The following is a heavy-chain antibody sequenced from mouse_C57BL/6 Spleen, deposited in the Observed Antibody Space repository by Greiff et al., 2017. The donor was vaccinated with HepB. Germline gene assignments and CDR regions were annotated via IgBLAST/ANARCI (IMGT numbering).Heavy chain of an antibody. CDR1: GYAFSSSW. J-gene: IGHJ2*01. CDR3: ARKGYDY. Sequence: VQLQQSGPELVKPGASVKISCKASGYAFSSSWMNWVKQRPGKGLEWIGRIYPGDGDTNYNGKFKGKATLTADKSSSTAYMQRSSLTSEDSAVYFCARKGYDYWGQGTTLTVSS. V-gene: IGHV1-82*01. CDR2: IYPGDGDT.